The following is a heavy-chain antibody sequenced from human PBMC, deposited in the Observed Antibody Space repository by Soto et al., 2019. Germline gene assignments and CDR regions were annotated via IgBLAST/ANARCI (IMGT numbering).Heavy chain of an antibody. J-gene: IGHJ4*02. D-gene: IGHD6-13*01. CDR3: ARDYSGRLGRYYFDY. Sequence: EVQLVEAGGGLVQPGGSLRLSCAASGFTVTNYEMSWVRQAPGKGLEWVSYINGGGTSIKYADSVKGRFTMSRDNARNSLYLQMNSLRDEDTAVYYCARDYSGRLGRYYFDYWGQGTLVTVSS. CDR1: GFTVTNYE. V-gene: IGHV3-48*03. CDR2: INGGGTSI.